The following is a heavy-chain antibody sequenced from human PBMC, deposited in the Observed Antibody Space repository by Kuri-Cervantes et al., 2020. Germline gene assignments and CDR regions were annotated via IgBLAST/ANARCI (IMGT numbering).Heavy chain of an antibody. V-gene: IGHV4-34*01. D-gene: IGHD5-24*01. CDR3: ARNTRDGYNQFGY. Sequence: SQTLSLTCADYGGSFSGYYWSWIRQPPGKGLEWIGEINHSGSTNYNPSLKSRVTMSVDTSKNQFSLKLSSVTAADTAVYYCARNTRDGYNQFGYWGQGTLVTVSS. CDR1: GGSFSGYY. J-gene: IGHJ4*02. CDR2: INHSGST.